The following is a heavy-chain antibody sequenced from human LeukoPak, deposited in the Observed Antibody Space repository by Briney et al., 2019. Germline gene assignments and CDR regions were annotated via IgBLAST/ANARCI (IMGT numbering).Heavy chain of an antibody. CDR3: ARRDGYSDFDF. CDR2: INHSGST. D-gene: IGHD5-24*01. J-gene: IGHJ4*02. Sequence: SETLSLTCAVYGGSFSGYYWSWIRQPPGKGLEWIGEINHSGSTNYNPSLKSRVTISVDMSKNQFSLNLSSVTAADTAVYYCARRDGYSDFDFWGQGTLVTVSS. CDR1: GGSFSGYY. V-gene: IGHV4-34*01.